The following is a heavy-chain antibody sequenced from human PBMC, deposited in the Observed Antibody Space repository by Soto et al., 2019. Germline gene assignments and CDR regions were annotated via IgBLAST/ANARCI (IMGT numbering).Heavy chain of an antibody. J-gene: IGHJ4*02. CDR3: TRALMSPRLNIVVVPAANFDY. Sequence: GGSLRLSCTASGFTFGDYAMSWFRQAPGKGLEWVGFIRSKAYGGTTEYAASVKGRFTISRDDSKSIAYLQMNSLKTEDTAVYYCTRALMSPRLNIVVVPAANFDYWGQGTLVTVSS. V-gene: IGHV3-49*03. D-gene: IGHD2-2*01. CDR1: GFTFGDYA. CDR2: IRSKAYGGTT.